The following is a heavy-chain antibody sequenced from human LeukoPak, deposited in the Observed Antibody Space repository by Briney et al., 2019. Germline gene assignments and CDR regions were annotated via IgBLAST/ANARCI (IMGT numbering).Heavy chain of an antibody. CDR2: INHSGST. Sequence: SETLSLTCAVYGGSFSGYYWSWIRQPPGKGLEWIGEINHSGSTNYNPSLKSRVTISVDTSKNQFSLKLSSVTAADSAVYYCARRETYYHDSSGCYLPLNWFGPWGQGTLVTVSS. D-gene: IGHD3-22*01. V-gene: IGHV4-34*01. CDR3: ARRETYYHDSSGCYLPLNWFGP. CDR1: GGSFSGYY. J-gene: IGHJ5*02.